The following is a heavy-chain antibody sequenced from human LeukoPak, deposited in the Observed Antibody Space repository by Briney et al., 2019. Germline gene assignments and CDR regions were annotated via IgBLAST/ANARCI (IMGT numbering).Heavy chain of an antibody. CDR1: GGSISSYY. Sequence: SETLSLTCTVSGGSISSYYWSWIRQPPGKGLEWIGYIYHSGSTNYNPSLKSRVTISVDTSKNQFSLKLSSVTAADTAVYYCARGNTMVRGVIPYWYFDLWGRGTLVTVSS. D-gene: IGHD3-10*01. J-gene: IGHJ2*01. CDR3: ARGNTMVRGVIPYWYFDL. V-gene: IGHV4-59*01. CDR2: IYHSGST.